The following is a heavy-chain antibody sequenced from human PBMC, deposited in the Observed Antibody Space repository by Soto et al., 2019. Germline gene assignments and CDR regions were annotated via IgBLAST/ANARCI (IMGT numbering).Heavy chain of an antibody. D-gene: IGHD2-2*02. J-gene: IGHJ6*02. Sequence: VKVSCKASGFTFTSSAVQWVRQARGQRLEWIGWIVVGSGNTNYAQKFQERVTITRDMSTSTAYMELSSLRSEATAVYYCAAGYCSSTSCYRPYYYSGMDVWGQGTTVTVSS. CDR3: AAGYCSSTSCYRPYYYSGMDV. V-gene: IGHV1-58*01. CDR1: GFTFTSSA. CDR2: IVVGSGNT.